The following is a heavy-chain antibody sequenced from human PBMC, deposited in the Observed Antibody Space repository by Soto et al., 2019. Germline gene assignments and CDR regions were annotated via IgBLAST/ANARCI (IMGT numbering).Heavy chain of an antibody. D-gene: IGHD5-18*01. V-gene: IGHV1-46*01. CDR1: GYTFTSYY. CDR2: INPSGGST. CDR3: AREGSGYSYFYGMDV. Sequence: ASLKVSCKASGYTFTSYYMHWVRHAPGQGLEWMGIINPSGGSTSYAQKFQGRVTMTRDTSTSTVYMELSSLRSEDTAVYYCAREGSGYSYFYGMDVWGQGTTVTVSS. J-gene: IGHJ6*02.